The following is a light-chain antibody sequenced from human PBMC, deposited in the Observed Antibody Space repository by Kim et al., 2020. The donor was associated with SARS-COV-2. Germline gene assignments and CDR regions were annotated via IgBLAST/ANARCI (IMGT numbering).Light chain of an antibody. Sequence: SPGERANLSCRASQSVSSNLAWYQQKPGQAPRLLIYGASTRATGIPARFSGSGSGTEFTLTISSLQSEDFAVYYCQQYNNWPPLTFGGGTKVDIK. CDR3: QQYNNWPPLT. CDR2: GAS. CDR1: QSVSSN. J-gene: IGKJ4*01. V-gene: IGKV3-15*01.